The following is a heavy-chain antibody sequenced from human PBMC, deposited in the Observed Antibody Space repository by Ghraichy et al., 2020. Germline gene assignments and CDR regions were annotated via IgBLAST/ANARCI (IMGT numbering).Heavy chain of an antibody. Sequence: GGSLRLSCAASGFTFSSYAMSWVRQAPGKGLEWVSAISGSGGSTYYADSVKGRFTISRDNSKNTLYLQMNSLRAEDTAVYYCAKDGLGYCSGGSCYSGYYFDYWGQGTLVTVSS. CDR1: GFTFSSYA. V-gene: IGHV3-23*01. D-gene: IGHD2-15*01. CDR3: AKDGLGYCSGGSCYSGYYFDY. CDR2: ISGSGGST. J-gene: IGHJ4*02.